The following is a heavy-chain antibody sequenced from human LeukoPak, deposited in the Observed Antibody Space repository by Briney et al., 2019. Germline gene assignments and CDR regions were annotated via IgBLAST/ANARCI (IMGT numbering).Heavy chain of an antibody. CDR1: GFTFSSYA. J-gene: IGHJ4*02. CDR2: ISGSGGST. Sequence: GGSLRLSCAASGFTFSSYAMSWVRQAPGKGLEWVSAISGSGGSTYYADSVKGRFTISRDNSKNTLYLQMNSLRAEDTAVYYCAKARTFLVVVIREFDYWGQGTLVTVSS. V-gene: IGHV3-23*01. D-gene: IGHD3-22*01. CDR3: AKARTFLVVVIREFDY.